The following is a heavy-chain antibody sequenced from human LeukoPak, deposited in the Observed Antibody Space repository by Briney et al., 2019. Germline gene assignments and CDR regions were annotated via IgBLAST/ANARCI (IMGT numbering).Heavy chain of an antibody. V-gene: IGHV4-39*01. D-gene: IGHD3-22*01. Sequence: PSETLSLTCTVSGGSITNRTDHWAWIRQPPGKGLEWIGSIYHSGRTYYNPSLKSRVTISVDTSKRQFSLKLSSVTAADTSVYYCARHTGPDTLMVVVSPVGWFDPWGQGTQVTMSS. CDR3: ARHTGPDTLMVVVSPVGWFDP. CDR1: GGSITNRTDH. CDR2: IYHSGRT. J-gene: IGHJ5*02.